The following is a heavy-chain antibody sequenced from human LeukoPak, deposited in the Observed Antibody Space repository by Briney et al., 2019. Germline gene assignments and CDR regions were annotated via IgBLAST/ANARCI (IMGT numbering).Heavy chain of an antibody. CDR3: AKDKWSPGY. Sequence: GGSLRLSCAASGFTFCNYWMTWVRQAPGKGLEWVANIREDGSEKYYVDSVRGRFTISRDNTKNSLYLQMNSLRAEDTAVYYCAKDKWSPGYWGQGTLVTVSS. CDR2: IREDGSEK. CDR1: GFTFCNYW. J-gene: IGHJ4*02. V-gene: IGHV3-7*01. D-gene: IGHD2-15*01.